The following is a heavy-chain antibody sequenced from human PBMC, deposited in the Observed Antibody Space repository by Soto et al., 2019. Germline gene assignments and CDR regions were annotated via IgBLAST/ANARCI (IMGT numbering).Heavy chain of an antibody. Sequence: QVQLVQSGAEVKKPGSSVKVSCKASGGTFSSYTISWVRQAPGQGLEWMGRIIPILGIANYAQKFQGRVTITADKSTSTAYMELSSLRSEDTVVYYCAILWPSLYGDYYYYYMDVWGKGTTVTVSS. D-gene: IGHD3-10*01. CDR1: GGTFSSYT. CDR3: AILWPSLYGDYYYYYMDV. V-gene: IGHV1-69*02. CDR2: IIPILGIA. J-gene: IGHJ6*03.